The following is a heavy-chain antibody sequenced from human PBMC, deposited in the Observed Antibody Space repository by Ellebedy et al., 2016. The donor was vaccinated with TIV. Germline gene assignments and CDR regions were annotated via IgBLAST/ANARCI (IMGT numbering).Heavy chain of an antibody. V-gene: IGHV1-18*01. D-gene: IGHD3-10*01. CDR1: GYTFTSYG. CDR3: ARESRVPGAFDI. J-gene: IGHJ3*02. Sequence: ASVKVSCKASGYTFTSYGISWVRQAPGQGLEWMGWISAYNGNTNYAQKLQGRVTMTTDTSTSTAYMELRSLRSEDTAVYYCARESRVPGAFDIWGQGTMVTVSS. CDR2: ISAYNGNT.